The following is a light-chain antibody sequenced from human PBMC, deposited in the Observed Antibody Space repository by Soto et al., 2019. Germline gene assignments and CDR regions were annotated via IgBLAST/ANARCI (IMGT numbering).Light chain of an antibody. V-gene: IGKV1-5*03. CDR3: QQDNNYPWT. Sequence: DIQMTQSPSTLSASVGDRVTITCRASQSISNWLAWYQQKPGKAPKLLIYKASSLESEVPSRFSGSGSGTEGTLTISSLQPDDFATYYCQQDNNYPWTFGQGTKVE. J-gene: IGKJ1*01. CDR1: QSISNW. CDR2: KAS.